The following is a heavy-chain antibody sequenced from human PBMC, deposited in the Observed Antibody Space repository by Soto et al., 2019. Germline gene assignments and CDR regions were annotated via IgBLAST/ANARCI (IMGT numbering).Heavy chain of an antibody. V-gene: IGHV4-39*07. Sequence: SETLSLTCTVSGGSISSSSYYWGWIRQPPGKGLEWIGYIYNVGRTFYRPSLESRINMSPDATKNSYSLRLTSVTAADTAVYYCARAPVGMDSINFFDHWGQGILVTVSS. D-gene: IGHD2-8*01. CDR1: GGSISSSSYY. CDR2: IYNVGRT. J-gene: IGHJ4*02. CDR3: ARAPVGMDSINFFDH.